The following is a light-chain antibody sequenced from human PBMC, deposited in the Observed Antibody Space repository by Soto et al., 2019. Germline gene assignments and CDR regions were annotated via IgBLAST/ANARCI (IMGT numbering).Light chain of an antibody. V-gene: IGKV3-15*01. CDR3: QQYNDWPPLT. Sequence: EIMLTQSPATLSVSPGERATLSCRASQSVSINVAWYQHKPGQGPRLLIYGASTRATGIPARFSGSGSGTEFTLTISSLQSEDFAVYFCQQYNDWPPLTFGGGTKVEI. CDR2: GAS. J-gene: IGKJ4*01. CDR1: QSVSIN.